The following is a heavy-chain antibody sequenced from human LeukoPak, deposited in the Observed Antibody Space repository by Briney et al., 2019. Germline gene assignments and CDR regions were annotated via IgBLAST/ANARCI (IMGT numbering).Heavy chain of an antibody. CDR3: ASSFYYDSRDY. J-gene: IGHJ4*02. Sequence: SETLSLTCVVYGGSFSGYFWSWIRQPPGKGLEWIGEITPSGSTNYSPSLKSRVSISIDASKKKLSLRLTSVTAADSAVYYCASSFYYDSRDYWGQGTLVTVSS. V-gene: IGHV4-34*01. CDR2: ITPSGST. CDR1: GGSFSGYF. D-gene: IGHD3-22*01.